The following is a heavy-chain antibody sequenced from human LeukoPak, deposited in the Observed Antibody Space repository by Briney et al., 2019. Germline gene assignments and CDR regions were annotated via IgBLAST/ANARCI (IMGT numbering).Heavy chain of an antibody. J-gene: IGHJ4*02. V-gene: IGHV1-2*02. CDR2: INPNSGGT. Sequence: ASAKVSCKASGYTFPGYYMHWVRQAPGQGREGMGWINPNSGGTNYAQKFQGRVTMTRDTSISTAYMELSRLRSDDTAVYYCAREHSSSSGKVFDYWGQGTLVTVSS. D-gene: IGHD6-6*01. CDR1: GYTFPGYY. CDR3: AREHSSSSGKVFDY.